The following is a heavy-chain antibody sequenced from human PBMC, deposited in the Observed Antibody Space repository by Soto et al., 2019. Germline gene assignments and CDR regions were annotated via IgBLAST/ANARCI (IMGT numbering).Heavy chain of an antibody. V-gene: IGHV3-30-3*01. CDR3: ARESDIAAAGYVDY. CDR2: ISYDGSNK. J-gene: IGHJ4*02. D-gene: IGHD6-13*01. Sequence: QVQLVESGGGVVQPGRSLRLSCAASGFTFSSYAMRWVRQAPGKRLEWVADISYDGSNKYYADSVKGRFTISRDNSKNTLYLQMNSLIAEDTAVYYCARESDIAAAGYVDYWGQGTLDTVSS. CDR1: GFTFSSYA.